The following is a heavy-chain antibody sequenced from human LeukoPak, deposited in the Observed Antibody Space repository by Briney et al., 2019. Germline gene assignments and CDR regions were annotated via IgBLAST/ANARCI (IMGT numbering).Heavy chain of an antibody. CDR2: IRANSETT. Sequence: GGSLRLSCAASGFTFTHYGMNWVRQAPGKGLEWGSGIRANSETTYYADYVKGRFTISRDNSKHTLYLQMNSLRAEDTAVYYCAKVSSVQRVVITPYYFDYWGQGTLVTVSS. D-gene: IGHD3-22*01. CDR3: AKVSSVQRVVITPYYFDY. CDR1: GFTFTHYG. J-gene: IGHJ4*02. V-gene: IGHV3-23*01.